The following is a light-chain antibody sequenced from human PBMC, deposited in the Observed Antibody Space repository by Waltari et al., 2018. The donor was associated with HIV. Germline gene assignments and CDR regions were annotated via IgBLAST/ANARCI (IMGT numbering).Light chain of an antibody. Sequence: QSALTQPASVSGSPGQSITISCTGTSSDVGGYNSVSWYQLHPGKAPKLMIYAVSNRPSGVSSLFSGSNSDNTASLTISGLQAEDEADYYCSSYTSTSTVYVFGTGTEVTVL. CDR2: AVS. CDR1: SSDVGGYNS. V-gene: IGLV2-14*03. CDR3: SSYTSTSTVYV. J-gene: IGLJ1*01.